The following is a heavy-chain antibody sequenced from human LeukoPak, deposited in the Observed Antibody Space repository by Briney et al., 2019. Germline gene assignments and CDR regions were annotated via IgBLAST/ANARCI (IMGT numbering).Heavy chain of an antibody. CDR3: AKDKKWLVRQYYFDY. CDR2: ISKSGSST. CDR1: GFTFSSYA. J-gene: IGHJ4*02. V-gene: IGHV3-23*01. D-gene: IGHD6-19*01. Sequence: AGGSLRLSCAGSGFTFSSYAMSWVRQAPGKGLEWVSSISKSGSSTYYADSVKGRFTISRDNSKNTLYLQMNSLRAEDTAVYYCAKDKKWLVRQYYFDYWGQGTLVTVSS.